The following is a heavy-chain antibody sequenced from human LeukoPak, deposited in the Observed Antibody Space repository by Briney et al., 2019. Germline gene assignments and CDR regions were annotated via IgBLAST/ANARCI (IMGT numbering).Heavy chain of an antibody. J-gene: IGHJ4*02. V-gene: IGHV1-18*01. CDR3: ARDRIAGATLNTFDY. Sequence: ASVTVSCKASGYTFTSYGISWVRQAPGQGLEWMGWISAYNGNTNYAQKLQGRVTMTTDTSTSTAYMELRSLRSDDTAVYYCARDRIAGATLNTFDYWGQGTLVTVSS. CDR1: GYTFTSYG. CDR2: ISAYNGNT. D-gene: IGHD1-26*01.